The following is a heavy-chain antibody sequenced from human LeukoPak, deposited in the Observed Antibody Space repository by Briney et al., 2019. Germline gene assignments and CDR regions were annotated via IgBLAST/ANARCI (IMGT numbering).Heavy chain of an antibody. CDR3: ARGGGLDV. Sequence: GGSLRLSCVASGFTFSSSWMSWVRQAPGKGLEWMASINHNGNVNYYVDSVKGRFTISGDNAKNSLYLQMSNLRAEDTAVYFCARGGGLDVWGQGATVTVSS. CDR2: INHNGNVN. J-gene: IGHJ6*02. D-gene: IGHD3-16*01. CDR1: GFTFSSSW. V-gene: IGHV3-7*03.